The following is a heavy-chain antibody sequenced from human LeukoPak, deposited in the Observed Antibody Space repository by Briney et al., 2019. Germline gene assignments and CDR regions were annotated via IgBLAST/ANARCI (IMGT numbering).Heavy chain of an antibody. Sequence: SETLSLTCTVSVGSLSSGGYYWSWIRQHPGKGLEWIGYIYYSGSTYYNPSLKSRVTISVDTSKNQFSLKLSSVTAADTAVYYCARGVRGELPYYFDYWGQGTLVTVSS. J-gene: IGHJ4*02. V-gene: IGHV4-31*03. CDR3: ARGVRGELPYYFDY. D-gene: IGHD1-26*01. CDR2: IYYSGST. CDR1: VGSLSSGGYY.